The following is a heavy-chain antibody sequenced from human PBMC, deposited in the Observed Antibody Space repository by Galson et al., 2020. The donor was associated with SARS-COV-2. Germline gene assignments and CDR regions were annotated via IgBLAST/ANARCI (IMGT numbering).Heavy chain of an antibody. CDR3: ARAAVMVRGVLYYYYAMDV. D-gene: IGHD3-10*01. V-gene: IGHV4-59*01. CDR1: GGSISTYF. Sequence: SETLSLTCTVSGGSISTYFWSWLRQPPGGGLEWIGYIYHNENTNYSPSLKSRVSLSMDMSKNQFSLKLSSVTAADTAVYYCARAAVMVRGVLYYYYAMDVWGQGTTVTVSS. CDR2: IYHNENT. J-gene: IGHJ6*02.